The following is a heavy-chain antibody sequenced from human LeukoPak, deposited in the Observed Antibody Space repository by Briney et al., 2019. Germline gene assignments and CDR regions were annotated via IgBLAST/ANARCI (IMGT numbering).Heavy chain of an antibody. D-gene: IGHD6-6*01. CDR3: ARDLWYRPSSGDV. CDR2: IYTSGST. J-gene: IGHJ6*04. V-gene: IGHV4-61*02. CDR1: GGSISSGSYY. Sequence: SQTLSLTCTVSGGSISSGSYYWSWIRQPAGKGLEWIGRIYTSGSTNYNPSLKSRVTISLDTSKNQFSLKLSSVTAADTAVYYCARDLWYRPSSGDVWGKGTTVTVSS.